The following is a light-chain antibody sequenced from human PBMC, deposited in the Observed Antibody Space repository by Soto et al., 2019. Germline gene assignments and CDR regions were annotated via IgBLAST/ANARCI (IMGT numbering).Light chain of an antibody. CDR2: DVS. Sequence: QSALTQPASVSGSPGQSITISCTGTSSDVGDYNYVSWYQQYPGKAPKLMIYDVSNRPSGVSNRFSGSKSGNTASLTISGLQAEAEADYYCSSITSSSTLYVFGTGTKLTVL. J-gene: IGLJ1*01. CDR1: SSDVGDYNY. V-gene: IGLV2-14*01. CDR3: SSITSSSTLYV.